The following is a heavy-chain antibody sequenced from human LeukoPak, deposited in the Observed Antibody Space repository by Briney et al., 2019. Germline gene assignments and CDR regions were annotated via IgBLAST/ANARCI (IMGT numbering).Heavy chain of an antibody. D-gene: IGHD3-3*01. Sequence: ASVKVSCKASGYTFTSYGISWVRQAPGQGLEWMGRISAYNGNTNYAQKLQGRVTMTTDTSTSTAYMELRSLRSDDTAVYYCARVTTYDFWSGYYPTPFDYWGQGTLVTVSS. CDR2: ISAYNGNT. V-gene: IGHV1-18*01. CDR1: GYTFTSYG. J-gene: IGHJ4*02. CDR3: ARVTTYDFWSGYYPTPFDY.